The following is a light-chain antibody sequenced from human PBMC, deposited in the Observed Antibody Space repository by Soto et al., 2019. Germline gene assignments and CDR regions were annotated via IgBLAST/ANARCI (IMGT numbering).Light chain of an antibody. CDR2: LNSDGSH. J-gene: IGLJ2*01. Sequence: QLVLTQSPSASASLGXXXKLTCTLSSGHSNYAIAWHQQQSEKGPRYLMKLNSDGSHSKGDGIPDRFSGSSSGAERYLTTSSLQSEDEADYYCQTWGSGIVVFGGGTKLTVL. CDR3: QTWGSGIVV. V-gene: IGLV4-69*01. CDR1: SGHSNYA.